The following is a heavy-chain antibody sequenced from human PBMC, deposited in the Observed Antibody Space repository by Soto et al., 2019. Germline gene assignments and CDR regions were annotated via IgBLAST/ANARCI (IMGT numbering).Heavy chain of an antibody. CDR1: GASITSTTYF. CDR2: IYYIGKT. Sequence: PSETLSLTCTLSGASITSTTYFWAWIRQPPGKGLEWVGSIYYIGKTHYNPSLKSRVNISVDRSKNQFSLQMTSVTAADTAVYYCAKNLTSKGRFHYCGQGTLVPVSS. V-gene: IGHV4-39*01. CDR3: AKNLTSKGRFHY. J-gene: IGHJ4*02. D-gene: IGHD2-2*01.